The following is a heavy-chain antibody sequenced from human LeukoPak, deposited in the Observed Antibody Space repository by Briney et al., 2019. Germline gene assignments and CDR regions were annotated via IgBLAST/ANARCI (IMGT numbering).Heavy chain of an antibody. J-gene: IGHJ5*02. V-gene: IGHV4-59*01. Sequence: SETLSLTCTVSGGSISSYYWSWIRQLPGKGLEWIGYIYYSGSTNYNPSLKSRVTISVDTSKNQFSLKLSSVTAAGTAVYYCARDNDYGDGGDWFDPWGQGTLVTVSS. CDR1: GGSISSYY. CDR2: IYYSGST. D-gene: IGHD4-17*01. CDR3: ARDNDYGDGGDWFDP.